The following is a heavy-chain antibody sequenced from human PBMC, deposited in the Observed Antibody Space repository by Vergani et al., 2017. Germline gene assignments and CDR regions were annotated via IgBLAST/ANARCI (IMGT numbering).Heavy chain of an antibody. V-gene: IGHV4-38-2*01. CDR3: ARHSITIFGVVIIPFDY. CDR1: GYSISSGYY. D-gene: IGHD3-3*01. CDR2: IYHSGST. Sequence: QVQLQESGPGLVKPSETLSLTCAVSGYSISSGYYWGWIRQPPGKGLGWIGSIYHSGSTYYNPSLKSRVTISVDTSKNQFSLKLSAVTAADPAVYYCARHSITIFGVVIIPFDYWGQGTLVTVSS. J-gene: IGHJ4*02.